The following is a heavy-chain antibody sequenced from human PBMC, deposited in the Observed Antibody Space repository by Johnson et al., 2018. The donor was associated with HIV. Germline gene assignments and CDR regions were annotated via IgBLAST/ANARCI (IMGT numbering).Heavy chain of an antibody. CDR1: GFTLTTYA. Sequence: QVQLVESGGDMVQPGRSLRLSCAASGFTLTTYAMHWVRQAPGKGLEWVAVIWYDGSNNYYADSVKGRFTISRDNSKNTLYLQMDSLRAEDTAVYYCAILGWGAFDIWGQGTMVTVSS. CDR2: IWYDGSNN. V-gene: IGHV3-33*08. CDR3: AILGWGAFDI. D-gene: IGHD2-21*01. J-gene: IGHJ3*02.